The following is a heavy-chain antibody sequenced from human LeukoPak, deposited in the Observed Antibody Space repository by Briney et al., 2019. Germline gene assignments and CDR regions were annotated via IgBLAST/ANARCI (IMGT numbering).Heavy chain of an antibody. J-gene: IGHJ4*02. CDR3: AKESRTYYYDSSGYRYFDY. Sequence: GGSLRLSCAASGITFSNYGMNWVRQAPGKGLEWVAVIWYDGSNKYYGDSVKGRFTISRDNSRNTLYLQMNSLRAEDTAVYYCAKESRTYYYDSSGYRYFDYWGQGTLVTVSS. CDR1: GITFSNYG. CDR2: IWYDGSNK. D-gene: IGHD3-22*01. V-gene: IGHV3-33*03.